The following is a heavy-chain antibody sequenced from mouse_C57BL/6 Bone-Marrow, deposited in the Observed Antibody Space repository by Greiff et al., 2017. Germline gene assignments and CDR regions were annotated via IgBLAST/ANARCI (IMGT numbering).Heavy chain of an antibody. CDR1: GYTFTDYY. J-gene: IGHJ1*03. CDR2: INPNNGGT. Sequence: EVQLQQSGPELVKPGASVKISCKASGYTFTDYYMNWVKQSHGKSLEWIGDINPNNGGTSYNQKFKGKATLTVDKSSSTAYMELRSLTSEDSAVYYCARDPYYYGSSYPWYFDVWGTGTTVTVSS. CDR3: ARDPYYYGSSYPWYFDV. D-gene: IGHD1-1*01. V-gene: IGHV1-26*01.